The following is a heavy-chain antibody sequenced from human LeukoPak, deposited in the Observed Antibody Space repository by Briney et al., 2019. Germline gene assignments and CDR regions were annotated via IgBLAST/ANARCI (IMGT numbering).Heavy chain of an antibody. Sequence: GGSLRLSCAASGFTFSNAWMSWVRQAPGKGLEWVSLISFSGANSYYPDSVKGRFSVSRDNSKDTLYLQLSGLRADDTAIYYCARDMELSTWGPGTMVTVSS. J-gene: IGHJ3*01. CDR2: ISFSGANS. D-gene: IGHD3-16*02. V-gene: IGHV3-23*01. CDR3: ARDMELST. CDR1: GFTFSNAW.